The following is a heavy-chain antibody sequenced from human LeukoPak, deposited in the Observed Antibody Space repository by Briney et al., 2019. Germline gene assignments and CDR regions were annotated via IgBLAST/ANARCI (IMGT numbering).Heavy chain of an antibody. J-gene: IGHJ4*02. CDR1: GFTFSTYS. D-gene: IGHD5-12*01. CDR2: ISSSSAYI. CDR3: ARDGYSGYAKYYFDY. Sequence: PRGSLRLSCAASGFTFSTYSMNWVRQAPGKGLEWASSISSSSAYIYYADSVKGRFTISRDNAKNSLYLQMNSLRAEDTAVYYCARDGYSGYAKYYFDYWGQGTLVTVSS. V-gene: IGHV3-21*01.